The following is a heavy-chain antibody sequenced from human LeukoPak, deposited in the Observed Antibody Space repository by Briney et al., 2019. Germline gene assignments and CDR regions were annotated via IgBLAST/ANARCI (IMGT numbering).Heavy chain of an antibody. J-gene: IGHJ4*02. D-gene: IGHD5-18*01. CDR1: GGSVSSGSYY. Sequence: KSSETLSLTCTVSGGSVSSGSYYWSWIRQPPGKGLELFGDIYYSGSTNYNPSLKSRVTISIDTSKNQFSLNLTSVTAADTAVYYCARGMGYSYGLYYFDYWGQGTPVTVSS. V-gene: IGHV4-61*01. CDR3: ARGMGYSYGLYYFDY. CDR2: IYYSGST.